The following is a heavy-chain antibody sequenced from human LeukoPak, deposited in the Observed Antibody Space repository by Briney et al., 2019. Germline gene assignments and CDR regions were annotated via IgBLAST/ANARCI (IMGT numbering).Heavy chain of an antibody. D-gene: IGHD3-3*01. CDR1: GGSISSYY. Sequence: PSETLSLTCTVSGGSISSYYWSWIRQPPGKGLEWIGYIYYSGSTNHNPSLKSRVTISVDTSKNQFSLKLSSVTAADTAVYYCARESDGYDFWSGFDYWGQGTLVTVSS. V-gene: IGHV4-59*01. CDR2: IYYSGST. CDR3: ARESDGYDFWSGFDY. J-gene: IGHJ4*02.